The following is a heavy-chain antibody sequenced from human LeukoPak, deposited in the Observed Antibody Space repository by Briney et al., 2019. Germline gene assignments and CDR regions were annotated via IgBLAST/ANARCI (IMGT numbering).Heavy chain of an antibody. J-gene: IGHJ2*01. Sequence: GGSLRLSCAASGFTFSSYGMNWVRQAPGKGLEWVSFVSIGGSFIYYADSVKGRFTISRDDAKNSLYLEMNSLTAEDTAEYYCARNKINTVTTGWYFDRWGRGTLGSVSS. CDR3: ARNKINTVTTGWYFDR. V-gene: IGHV3-21*01. CDR2: VSIGGSFI. D-gene: IGHD4-17*01. CDR1: GFTFSSYG.